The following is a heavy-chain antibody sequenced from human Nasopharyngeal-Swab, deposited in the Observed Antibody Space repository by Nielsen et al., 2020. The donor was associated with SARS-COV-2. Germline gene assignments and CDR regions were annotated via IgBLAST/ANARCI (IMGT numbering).Heavy chain of an antibody. CDR2: IHYTGYT. V-gene: IGHV4-31*02. D-gene: IGHD2/OR15-2a*01. CDR3: AREVTEQGISDAFDF. Sequence: RQAPGKGLEWIGYIHYTGYTFYNPSLESRLIISLDTSQNQFSLRLSSVTAADTAVYYCAREVTEQGISDAFDFWGQGTMVTVSS. J-gene: IGHJ3*01.